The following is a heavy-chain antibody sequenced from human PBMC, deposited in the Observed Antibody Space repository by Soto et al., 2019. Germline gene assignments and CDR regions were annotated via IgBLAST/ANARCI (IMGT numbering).Heavy chain of an antibody. D-gene: IGHD2-15*01. CDR2: IIPIFGTA. Sequence: GASVKVSCKASGGTFSSYAISWVRQAPGQGLEWMGGIIPIFGTANYAQKFQGRVTITADESTSTAYMELSSLRSEDTAVYYCARGGILRQHGWNYYAMDVWCQALTLTGSS. J-gene: IGHJ6*02. V-gene: IGHV1-69*13. CDR3: ARGGILRQHGWNYYAMDV. CDR1: GGTFSSYA.